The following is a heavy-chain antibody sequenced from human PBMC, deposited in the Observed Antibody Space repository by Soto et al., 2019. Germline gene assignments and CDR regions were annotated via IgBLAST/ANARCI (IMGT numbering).Heavy chain of an antibody. CDR2: ISGSGATT. J-gene: IGHJ5*02. V-gene: IGHV3-23*01. CDR1: GGYFGSLA. CDR3: AREQCSPLDRYCSDGGVDWVDP. D-gene: IGHD2-15*01. Sequence: RVRRGAAGGYFGSLAMSRILKAKCKWLECVVSISGSGATTFYADSMKGRFTISRDNSRDTLYLQMNSLRAEDTAVYFCAREQCSPLDRYCSDGGVDWVDPWGNGSLVTVSS.